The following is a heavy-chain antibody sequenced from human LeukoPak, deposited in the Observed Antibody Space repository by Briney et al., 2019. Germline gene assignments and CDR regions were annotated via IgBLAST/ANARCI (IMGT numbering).Heavy chain of an antibody. CDR2: ISSSGGST. V-gene: IGHV3-23*01. Sequence: GGSLRLSCAGSGFTFRNYAMSWVRQAPGKGLEWVSVISSSGGSTYYADSVKGRFTISRDNSKNTLYLQMNSLRAEDTAIYFCARDVGGYAFDYWGQGTLVTVSS. J-gene: IGHJ4*02. CDR1: GFTFRNYA. D-gene: IGHD5-12*01. CDR3: ARDVGGYAFDY.